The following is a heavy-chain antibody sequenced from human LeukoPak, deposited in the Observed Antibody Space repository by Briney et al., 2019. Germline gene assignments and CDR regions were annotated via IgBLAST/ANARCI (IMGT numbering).Heavy chain of an antibody. V-gene: IGHV3-23*01. CDR3: AKDLEELVVATAFDY. CDR2: ISGSGGST. Sequence: GGSLRLSCAASGFTFSSYAMSWVRQAPGKGLEWVSAISGSGGSTYYADSAKGRFTISRDNSKNTLYLQMNSLRAEDTAVYYCAKDLEELVVATAFDYWGQGTLVTVSS. CDR1: GFTFSSYA. J-gene: IGHJ4*02. D-gene: IGHD2-15*01.